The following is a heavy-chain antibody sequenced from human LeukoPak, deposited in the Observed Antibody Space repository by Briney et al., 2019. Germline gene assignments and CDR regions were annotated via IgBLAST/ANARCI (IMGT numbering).Heavy chain of an antibody. Sequence: GGSLRLSCAASGFTFSSYEMNWVRQAPGKGLEWVSYISSSGSTIYYADSVKGRFTISRDNAKNSLYLQMNSLRAEDTAVYYCAGYYVWGSYRSLTPPAIWGQGTMVTVSS. CDR1: GFTFSSYE. J-gene: IGHJ3*02. CDR3: AGYYVWGSYRSLTPPAI. V-gene: IGHV3-48*03. CDR2: ISSSGSTI. D-gene: IGHD3-16*02.